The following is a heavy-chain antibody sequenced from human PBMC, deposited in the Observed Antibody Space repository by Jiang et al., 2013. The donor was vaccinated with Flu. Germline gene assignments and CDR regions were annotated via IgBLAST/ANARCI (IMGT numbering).Heavy chain of an antibody. V-gene: IGHV6-1*01. J-gene: IGHJ3*02. D-gene: IGHD7-27*01. CDR1: GDSVSSNSAA. Sequence: QTLSLTCAISGDSVSSNSAAWNWIRQSPSRGLEWLGRTHYRSKWYNNYALSVKSRITITPDTSKNQFSLQLNSVTPEDTAVYYCAKVGSSSWGYDAFDIWGQGTVVTVSS. CDR3: AKVGSSSWGYDAFDI. CDR2: THYRSKWYN.